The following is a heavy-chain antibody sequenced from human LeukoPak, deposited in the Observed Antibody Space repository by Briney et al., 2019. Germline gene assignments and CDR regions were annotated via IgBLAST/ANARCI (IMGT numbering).Heavy chain of an antibody. D-gene: IGHD3-10*01. Sequence: SVKVSCKASGGTFSSYGISWVRLAPGQGLEWMGRIIPIFGIANYAQKFQGRVAITADKSTSTAYMELSSLTSEDTAVYYCARDQNSYGSGSYPDYWGQGTLVTVSS. CDR1: GGTFSSYG. J-gene: IGHJ4*02. CDR2: IIPIFGIA. V-gene: IGHV1-69*04. CDR3: ARDQNSYGSGSYPDY.